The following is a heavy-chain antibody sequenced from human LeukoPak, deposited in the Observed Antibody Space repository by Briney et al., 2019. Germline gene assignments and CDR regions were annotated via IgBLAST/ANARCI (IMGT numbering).Heavy chain of an antibody. CDR3: ASWGGAAAGIDAFDI. CDR1: GFTFSSYS. V-gene: IGHV3-21*04. D-gene: IGHD6-13*01. J-gene: IGHJ3*02. Sequence: GGSLRLSCAASGFTFSSYSMNWVRQAPGKGLEWVSSISSSGSTIYYADSVKGRFTISRDNAKNSLYLQMNSLRAEDTAVYYCASWGGAAAGIDAFDIWGQGTMVTVSS. CDR2: ISSSGSTI.